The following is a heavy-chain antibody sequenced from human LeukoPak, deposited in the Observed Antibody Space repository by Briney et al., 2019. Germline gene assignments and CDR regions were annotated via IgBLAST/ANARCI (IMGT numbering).Heavy chain of an antibody. CDR1: GFTFSSYS. CDR2: ICSTSRCI. D-gene: IGHD6-6*01. J-gene: IGHJ4*02. Sequence: GGSLRLSCAASGFTFSSYSMNWVRQAPGKGLEWVSSICSTSRCIFYADSVKGRFTISRDNAKSSLYLQMNDLRAEDTAVYYCATLWQLVGGVFDYWGQGTPVTVSS. V-gene: IGHV3-21*01. CDR3: ATLWQLVGGVFDY.